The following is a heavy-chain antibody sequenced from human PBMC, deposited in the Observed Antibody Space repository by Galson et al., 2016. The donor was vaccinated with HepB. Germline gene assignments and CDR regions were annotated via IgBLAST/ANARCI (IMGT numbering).Heavy chain of an antibody. V-gene: IGHV3-30-3*01. CDR2: ISYDGSKK. CDR3: ARATVDDYYYGRRGYFDL. CDR1: GFTFRSFA. Sequence: SLRLSCAASGFTFRSFAVHWVRQAPGKGLEWLAIISYDGSKKNYADSVKGGFTISRDNSKNTMYLQMNSLRAEDTAVCYCARATVDDYYYGRRGYFDLGGRGTLVTVSS. D-gene: IGHD3-10*01. J-gene: IGHJ2*01.